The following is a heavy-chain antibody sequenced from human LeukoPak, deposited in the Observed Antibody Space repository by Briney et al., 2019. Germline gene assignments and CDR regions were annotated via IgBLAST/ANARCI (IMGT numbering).Heavy chain of an antibody. J-gene: IGHJ3*02. D-gene: IGHD2-8*01. V-gene: IGHV3-11*04. CDR3: ARELLMDAFDI. CDR1: GFTFSDYY. CDR2: ISSSGSTI. Sequence: KTGGSLRLSCAASGFTFSDYYMSWIRQAPGKGLEWVSYISSSGSTIYYADSVKGRFTISRDNAKNTLYLQMNSLRAEDTAVYYCARELLMDAFDIWGQGTMVTVSS.